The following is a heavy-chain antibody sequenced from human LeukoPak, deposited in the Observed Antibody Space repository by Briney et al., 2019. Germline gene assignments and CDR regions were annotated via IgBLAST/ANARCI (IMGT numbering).Heavy chain of an antibody. D-gene: IGHD1-7*01. V-gene: IGHV5-51*01. CDR3: ARRVGTAHDY. Sequence: GESLKISCKGSGYSFTTYWIAWVRQMPGKGLEWMGIIYPGNSDIRYSPSFQGQVNILVDKSISTAYLQWSSLKASDTAVYYCARRVGTAHDYWGQGTLVTVSS. CDR2: IYPGNSDI. CDR1: GYSFTTYW. J-gene: IGHJ4*02.